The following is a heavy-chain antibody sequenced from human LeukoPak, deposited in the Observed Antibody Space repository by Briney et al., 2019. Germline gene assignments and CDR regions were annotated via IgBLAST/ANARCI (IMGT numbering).Heavy chain of an antibody. CDR1: GFTFTTCG. J-gene: IGHJ4*02. D-gene: IGHD4-23*01. CDR2: ISDSGGHT. Sequence: PGGSLSLSCAASGFTFTTCGMTWVRQAPGKGLEWVSSISDSGGHTYYTGSVKGRLTISRDNSKNTLYLQMNSLRAEDTAVYYCAKLPPDIPELHYWLQGSLVTVSS. V-gene: IGHV3-23*01. CDR3: AKLPPDIPELHY.